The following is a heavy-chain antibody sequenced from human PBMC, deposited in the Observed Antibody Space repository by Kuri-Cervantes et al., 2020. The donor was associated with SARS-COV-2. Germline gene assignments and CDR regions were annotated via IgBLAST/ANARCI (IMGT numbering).Heavy chain of an antibody. J-gene: IGHJ4*02. CDR1: GFTFSRHG. Sequence: GESLKISCAASGFTFSRHGMHWVRQAPGKGLEWVANIKQDGSEKYYVDSVKGRFTISRDNAKNSLYLQMNSLRAEDTAVYYCARRQYYYDSSGSARVYWGQGTLVTVSS. CDR2: IKQDGSEK. D-gene: IGHD3-22*01. CDR3: ARRQYYYDSSGSARVY. V-gene: IGHV3-7*01.